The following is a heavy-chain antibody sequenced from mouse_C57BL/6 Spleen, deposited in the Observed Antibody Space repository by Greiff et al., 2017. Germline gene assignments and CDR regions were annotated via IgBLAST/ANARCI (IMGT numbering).Heavy chain of an antibody. CDR3: ATNTTDYYFDY. V-gene: IGHV1-18*01. CDR2: INPNNGGT. J-gene: IGHJ2*01. D-gene: IGHD1-1*01. CDR1: GYTFTDYN. Sequence: EVQLQQSGPELVKPGASVKIPCKASGYTFTDYNMDWVKQSHGKSLEWIGDINPNNGGTNYNQKFKGKATLTVDKSSSTAYMELRSLTSEDTAVYYCATNTTDYYFDYWGKGTTLTVAS.